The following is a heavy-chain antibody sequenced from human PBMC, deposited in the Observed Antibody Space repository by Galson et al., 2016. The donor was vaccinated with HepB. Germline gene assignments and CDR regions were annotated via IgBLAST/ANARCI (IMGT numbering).Heavy chain of an antibody. Sequence: CAISGDSVSSDSAAWHWIRQSPSRGLEWLGRTYYRSKWYNEYAVSVKSRMTIDSDTPKNQFSLHLNSATPEDTAVYYCAGGYGDHYYFYYGLDVWGQGTTVIVSS. V-gene: IGHV6-1*01. J-gene: IGHJ6*02. CDR2: TYYRSKWYN. CDR3: AGGYGDHYYFYYGLDV. CDR1: GDSVSSDSAA. D-gene: IGHD4-17*01.